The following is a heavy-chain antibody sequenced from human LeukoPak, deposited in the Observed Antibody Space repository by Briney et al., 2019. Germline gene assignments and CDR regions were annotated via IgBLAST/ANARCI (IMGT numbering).Heavy chain of an antibody. J-gene: IGHJ4*02. CDR3: ARAYGSSGYFQLPIDY. V-gene: IGHV3-23*01. Sequence: GGSLRLSCAASGFTFSSYAMYWVRQALGKGLEWVLGVSDSGDGTHYADSVKGRFTISRDNSKNTLFLQMNSLRVEDTALYYCARAYGSSGYFQLPIDYWGRGTLVTVSS. D-gene: IGHD3-22*01. CDR1: GFTFSSYA. CDR2: VSDSGDGT.